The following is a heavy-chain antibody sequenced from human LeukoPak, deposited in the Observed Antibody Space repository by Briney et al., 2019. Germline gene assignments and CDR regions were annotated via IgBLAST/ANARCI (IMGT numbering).Heavy chain of an antibody. V-gene: IGHV3-30*18. J-gene: IGHJ2*01. Sequence: GRSLRLSCTASGFTLSNFGMHWVRQAPGKGLEWVAVISDDGSNTFYADSVKGRFTISRDNSRNTLYLQLNSLRPEDTAVYYCAKDADTATIIYWYFDLWGRGTLVTVSS. CDR2: ISDDGSNT. CDR1: GFTLSNFG. D-gene: IGHD5-18*01. CDR3: AKDADTATIIYWYFDL.